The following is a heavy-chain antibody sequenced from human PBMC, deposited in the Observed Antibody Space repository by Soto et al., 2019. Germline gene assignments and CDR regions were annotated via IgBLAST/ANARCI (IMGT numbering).Heavy chain of an antibody. CDR2: ISGSGGST. CDR1: GFTFSSYA. D-gene: IGHD1-26*01. V-gene: IGHV3-23*01. Sequence: GSLRLSCAASGFTFSSYAMSWVRQAPGKGLEWVSAISGSGGSTYYADSVKGRFTISRDNSKNTLYLQMNSLRAEDTAVYYCEKAVWALRRGDPWGQGTLVTVSS. J-gene: IGHJ5*02. CDR3: EKAVWALRRGDP.